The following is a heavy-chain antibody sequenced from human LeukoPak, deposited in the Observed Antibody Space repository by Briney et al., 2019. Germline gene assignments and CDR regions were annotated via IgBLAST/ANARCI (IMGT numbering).Heavy chain of an antibody. V-gene: IGHV4-38-2*02. D-gene: IGHD4-17*01. CDR2: IYHSGST. CDR1: GYSISSGYY. J-gene: IGHJ4*02. Sequence: SETLSLTCTVSGYSISSGYYWGWIRQPPGKGLEWIGSIYHSGSTYYNPSLKSRVTISVDTSKNQFSLKLSSVTAADTAVYYCARGPTVTTTYFDYWGQGTQVTVSS. CDR3: ARGPTVTTTYFDY.